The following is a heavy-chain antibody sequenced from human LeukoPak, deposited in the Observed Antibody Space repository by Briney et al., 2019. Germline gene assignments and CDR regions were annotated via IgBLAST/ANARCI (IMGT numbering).Heavy chain of an antibody. CDR2: IYHSESP. CDR3: ARVLAVTLLYFDY. V-gene: IGHV4-38-2*02. J-gene: IGHJ4*02. D-gene: IGHD4-11*01. CDR1: GFSIRSGYY. Sequence: SETLSLTCTVSGFSIRSGYYWGWIRQPPGKGLEWIGSIYHSESPYYNPSLKSRVTLSVDTSKNQFSLKLSSVTAADTAVYYCARVLAVTLLYFDYWGQGTLVTVSS.